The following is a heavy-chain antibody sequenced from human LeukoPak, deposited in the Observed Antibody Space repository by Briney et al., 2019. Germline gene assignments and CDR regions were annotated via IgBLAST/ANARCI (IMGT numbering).Heavy chain of an antibody. J-gene: IGHJ4*02. D-gene: IGHD3-3*01. CDR2: IIPIFGTA. CDR1: GGTFSSYA. Sequence: KVSCKASGGTFSSYAISWVRQAPGQGLEWMGGIIPIFGTANYAQKFQGRVTITTDESTSTAYMELSSLRSEDTAVYYCARDLKDFWSGYYGYWGQGTLVTVSS. CDR3: ARDLKDFWSGYYGY. V-gene: IGHV1-69*05.